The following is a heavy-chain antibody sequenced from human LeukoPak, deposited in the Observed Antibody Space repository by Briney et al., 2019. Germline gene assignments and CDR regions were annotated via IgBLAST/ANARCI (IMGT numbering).Heavy chain of an antibody. CDR1: GFTFSSYA. D-gene: IGHD3-9*01. V-gene: IGHV3-23*01. CDR2: ISGSGGST. CDR3: AKDRSGYYDILTGYLIYHYYGMDV. Sequence: PGGSLRLSCAASGFTFSSYAMSWVRQAPGKGLEWVSAISGSGGSTYYADSVKGRFTISRDNSKNTLYLQMNSLRAEDTAVYYCAKDRSGYYDILTGYLIYHYYGMDVWGQGTTVIVSS. J-gene: IGHJ6*02.